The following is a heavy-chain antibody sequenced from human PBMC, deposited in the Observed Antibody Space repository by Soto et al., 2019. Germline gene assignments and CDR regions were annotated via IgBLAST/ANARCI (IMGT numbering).Heavy chain of an antibody. Sequence: SETLSLTCTVSGGSISSGGYYWSWIRQHPGKGLEWIGYIYYSGSTYYNPSLKSRVTISVDTSKNQFSLKLSSVTAADTAVYFCARATDFWSGFSAPPFDYWGQGTLVTVSS. CDR2: IYYSGST. CDR3: ARATDFWSGFSAPPFDY. V-gene: IGHV4-31*03. J-gene: IGHJ4*02. CDR1: GGSISSGGYY. D-gene: IGHD3-3*01.